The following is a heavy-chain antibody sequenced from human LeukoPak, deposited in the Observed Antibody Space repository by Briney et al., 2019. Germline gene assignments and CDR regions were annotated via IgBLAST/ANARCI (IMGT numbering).Heavy chain of an antibody. CDR3: ARGRLAVATGAFDI. Sequence: GGSLRLSCVASGFTFSTHTMYWVRLAPGKGLEWVSIIGRGGGGIHYTDSVRGRFTISRDDSKNTLYLQMNSLRAEDTAVYYCARGRLAVATGAFDIWGQGTMVTVSS. V-gene: IGHV3-23*01. CDR2: IGRGGGGI. J-gene: IGHJ3*02. CDR1: GFTFSTHT. D-gene: IGHD6-19*01.